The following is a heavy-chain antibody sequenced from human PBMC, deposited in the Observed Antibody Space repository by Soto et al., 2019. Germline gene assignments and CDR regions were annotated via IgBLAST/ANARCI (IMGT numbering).Heavy chain of an antibody. J-gene: IGHJ4*02. Sequence: SETLSVTCTVAGDSISSYYLSWIRQPTGKGLEWLGYISYNGNTKYNPSLKSRVTMSLDTSKNQFSLRLISVTAADTAKYFCAREGNLGRWLQPLDFWGQGTLVTVSS. CDR1: GDSISSYY. CDR3: AREGNLGRWLQPLDF. D-gene: IGHD5-12*01. CDR2: ISYNGNT. V-gene: IGHV4-59*01.